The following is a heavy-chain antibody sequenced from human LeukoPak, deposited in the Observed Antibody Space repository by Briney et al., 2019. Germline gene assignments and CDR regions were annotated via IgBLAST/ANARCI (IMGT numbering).Heavy chain of an antibody. V-gene: IGHV3-49*03. CDR3: TREEWELLDAFDI. D-gene: IGHD1-26*01. J-gene: IGHJ3*02. CDR2: IRSKAYGGTT. Sequence: GSLRLSCTASGFTFGDYAMSWFRQAPGKGLEWVGFIRSKAYGGTTEYAASVKGRFTISRDDSKSIAYLQMNSLKTEDTAVYYCTREEWELLDAFDIWGQGTMVTVSS. CDR1: GFTFGDYA.